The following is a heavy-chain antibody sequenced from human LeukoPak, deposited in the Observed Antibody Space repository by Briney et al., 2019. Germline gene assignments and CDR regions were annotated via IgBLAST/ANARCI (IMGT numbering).Heavy chain of an antibody. J-gene: IGHJ3*02. CDR1: GFTFSNAW. CDR3: GKNRYSGSLSPFDI. V-gene: IGHV3-23*01. D-gene: IGHD1-26*01. CDR2: ISGGGGNT. Sequence: GGSLRLSCAASGFTFSNAWMNWVRQASGKGLEWVSGISGGGGNTYYADSVKGRFTISRDNSKNTLYLQMNSLRAEDTAVYYCGKNRYSGSLSPFDIWGQGTMVTVSS.